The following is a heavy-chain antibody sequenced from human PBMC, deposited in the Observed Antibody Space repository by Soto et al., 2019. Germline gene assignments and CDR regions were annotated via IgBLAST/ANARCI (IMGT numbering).Heavy chain of an antibody. J-gene: IGHJ4*02. CDR3: ARGTTYYYGSGSYYKMKYFDY. V-gene: IGHV4-59*01. CDR1: GGSISSYY. Sequence: SETLSLTCTVSGGSISSYYWSWIRQPPGKGLEWIGYIYYSGSTNYNPSLKSRVTISVDTSKNQFSLKLSSVTAADTAVYYCARGTTYYYGSGSYYKMKYFDYWGQGTLVTVSS. D-gene: IGHD3-10*01. CDR2: IYYSGST.